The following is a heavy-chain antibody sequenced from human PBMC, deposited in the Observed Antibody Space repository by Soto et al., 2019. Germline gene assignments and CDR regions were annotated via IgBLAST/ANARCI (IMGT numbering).Heavy chain of an antibody. D-gene: IGHD5-12*01. J-gene: IGHJ4*02. CDR2: FYHTGIT. CDR1: GGPISSENW. V-gene: IGHV4-4*02. CDR3: ARDRGEYSDAHDY. Sequence: LQESGPGLVEPSEPLSLTCAVSGGPISSENWWIWVRQAPGEGLEWIGEFYHTGITNYNASLASRVTISFDESKNQFSLTLTAVTAADTDVYYCARDRGEYSDAHDYWGQGLLVTVS.